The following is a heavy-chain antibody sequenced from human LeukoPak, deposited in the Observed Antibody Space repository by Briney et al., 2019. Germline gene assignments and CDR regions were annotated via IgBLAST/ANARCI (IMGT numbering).Heavy chain of an antibody. CDR2: MYYSGST. J-gene: IGHJ5*02. Sequence: SETLSLTCTVSGDSISSSSYYWGWIRQPPGKGLEWIGSMYYSGSTYYNPSLKSRVTISVDTSKNQLSLKLSSVTAADTAVYYCARVGATIVGWFDPWGQGTLVTVSS. CDR3: ARVGATIVGWFDP. D-gene: IGHD1-26*01. CDR1: GDSISSSSYY. V-gene: IGHV4-39*07.